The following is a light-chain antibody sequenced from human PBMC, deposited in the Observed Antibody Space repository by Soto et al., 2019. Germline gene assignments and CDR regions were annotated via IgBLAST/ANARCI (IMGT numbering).Light chain of an antibody. CDR1: QSISSN. V-gene: IGKV3-15*01. CDR2: GAS. J-gene: IGKJ1*01. CDR3: QQYGSSGT. Sequence: EIVMTQSPGTLSVSPGERATLSCRAGQSISSNLAWFQQKPGQSPRLLIYGASTRVIGVPARFSGSGSGTEFTLTISGLQSEDLAVYYCQQYGSSGTFGQGTKVDI.